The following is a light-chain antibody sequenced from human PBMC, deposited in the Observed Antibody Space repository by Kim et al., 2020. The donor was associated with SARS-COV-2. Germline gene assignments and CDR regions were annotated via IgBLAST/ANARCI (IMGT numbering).Light chain of an antibody. CDR1: NIGSKS. CDR2: YDS. CDR3: QVWDSSSDRVV. V-gene: IGLV3-21*04. J-gene: IGLJ2*01. Sequence: SYELTQPPSVSVAPGKPARITCGGNNIGSKSVHWYQQKPGQAPVLVIYYDSDRPSGIPERFSGSNSGNTATLTISRVEAGDEADYYCQVWDSSSDRVVFGGGTQLTVL.